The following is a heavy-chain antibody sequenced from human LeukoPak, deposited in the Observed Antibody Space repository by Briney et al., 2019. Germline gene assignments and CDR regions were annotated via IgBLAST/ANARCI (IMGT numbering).Heavy chain of an antibody. CDR1: GFTFSSYW. V-gene: IGHV3-74*01. CDR3: ARDQRGYSYGSSGFDY. Sequence: PGGSLRLSCAASGFTFSSYWMHWVRQAPGKGLVWVSRINSDGSSTSYADSVKGRFTISRGNAKNTLYLQMNSLRAEDTAVYYCARDQRGYSYGSSGFDYWGQGTLVTVPS. D-gene: IGHD5-18*01. J-gene: IGHJ4*02. CDR2: INSDGSST.